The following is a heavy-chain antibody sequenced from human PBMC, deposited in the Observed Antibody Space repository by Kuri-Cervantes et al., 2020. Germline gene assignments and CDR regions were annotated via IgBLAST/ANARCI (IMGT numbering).Heavy chain of an antibody. V-gene: IGHV3-21*01. Sequence: GESLKISCAASGFTFSSYSMNWVRQAPGKGLEWVSSISSSSSYIYYADSVKGRFTISRDNAKNSLYLQMNSLRAEDTAVYYCARGGFGEGDDDWGQGTLVTVSS. CDR2: ISSSSSYI. CDR1: GFTFSSYS. CDR3: ARGGFGEGDDD. J-gene: IGHJ4*02. D-gene: IGHD3-10*01.